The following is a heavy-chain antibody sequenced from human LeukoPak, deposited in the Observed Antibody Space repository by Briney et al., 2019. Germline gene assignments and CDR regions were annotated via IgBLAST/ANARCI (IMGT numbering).Heavy chain of an antibody. CDR1: GFTFSSYA. Sequence: GGSLRLSCAASGFTFSSYAMGWVRQAPGKGLEWVSAISGSGGSTYYADSVKGRFTISRDNSKNTLYLQMNSLRAEDTAVYYCARQSSYYYDSSGNPRRKYFDYWGQGTLVTVSS. CDR3: ARQSSYYYDSSGNPRRKYFDY. D-gene: IGHD3-22*01. CDR2: ISGSGGST. J-gene: IGHJ4*02. V-gene: IGHV3-23*01.